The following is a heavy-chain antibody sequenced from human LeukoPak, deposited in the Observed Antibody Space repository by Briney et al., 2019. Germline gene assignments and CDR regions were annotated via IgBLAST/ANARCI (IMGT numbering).Heavy chain of an antibody. V-gene: IGHV3-30*02. CDR2: IRYDGSNK. CDR1: GFTFSSYG. D-gene: IGHD6-19*01. Sequence: GGSLRLSCAASGFTFSSYGMHWVRQAPGKGLEWVAFIRYDGSNKYYADSVKGRFTISRDKSKNTLYLQMNSLRAEDTAVYYCARVGYSSDWYEGGHWGQGTLVTVSS. J-gene: IGHJ4*02. CDR3: ARVGYSSDWYEGGH.